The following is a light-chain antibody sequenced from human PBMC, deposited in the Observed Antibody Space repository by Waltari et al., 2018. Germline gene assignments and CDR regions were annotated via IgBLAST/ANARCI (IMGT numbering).Light chain of an antibody. CDR1: QSVSSN. J-gene: IGKJ4*01. CDR2: GAS. V-gene: IGKV3-15*01. Sequence: CRARQSVSSNVAWYQQKPGQPPRLLIYGASTRATGIPARFSGSGSGTEFTLTISSLQSEDFAVYYCQQYNDWPPLTFGGGTKVEIK. CDR3: QQYNDWPPLT.